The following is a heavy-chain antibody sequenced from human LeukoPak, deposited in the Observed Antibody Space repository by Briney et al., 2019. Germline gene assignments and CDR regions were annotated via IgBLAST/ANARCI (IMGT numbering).Heavy chain of an antibody. CDR1: GGSFSGYY. CDR2: INHSGST. D-gene: IGHD3-10*01. J-gene: IGHJ1*01. V-gene: IGHV4-34*01. Sequence: SETLSLTCAVYGGSFSGYYWSWIRQPPGKGLEWIGEINHSGSTNYNPSLKSRVTISVDTSKNQFSLKLSSVTAADTAVYYCARPGLNNYYGSGSPKSGYFQHWGQGNLVTVSS. CDR3: ARPGLNNYYGSGSPKSGYFQH.